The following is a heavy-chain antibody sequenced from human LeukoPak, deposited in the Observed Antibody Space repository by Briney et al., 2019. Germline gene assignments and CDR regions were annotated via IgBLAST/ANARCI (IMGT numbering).Heavy chain of an antibody. D-gene: IGHD5-18*01. CDR1: GFTFSSYS. J-gene: IGHJ4*02. CDR3: ARVPGGSYGL. V-gene: IGHV3-21*01. CDR2: ISSSSGYI. Sequence: GGSLRLSCAASGFTFSSYSMNWVRQAPGKGLEWVSSISSSSGYIYYADSVKGRFTISRGNAKNSLYLQMNSLRAEDTAVYYCARVPGGSYGLWGQGTLVTVSS.